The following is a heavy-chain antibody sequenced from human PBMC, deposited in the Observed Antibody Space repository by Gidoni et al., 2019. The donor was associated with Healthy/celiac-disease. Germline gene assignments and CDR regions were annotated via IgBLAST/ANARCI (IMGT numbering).Heavy chain of an antibody. CDR1: GGSISSSSYY. CDR3: ARDHGYYDSKDY. D-gene: IGHD3-22*01. Sequence: QLQLQESGPGLVKPSETLSLTCTVSGGSISSSSYYWGWIRQPPGKGLEWIGSIYYSGSTYYNPSLKSRVTISVDTSMNQFSLKLSSVTAADTAVYYCARDHGYYDSKDYWGQGTLVTVSS. J-gene: IGHJ4*02. V-gene: IGHV4-39*07. CDR2: IYYSGST.